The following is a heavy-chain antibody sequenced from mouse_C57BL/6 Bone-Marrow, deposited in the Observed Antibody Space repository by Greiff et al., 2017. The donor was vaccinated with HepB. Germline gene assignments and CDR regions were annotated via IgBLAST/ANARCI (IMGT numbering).Heavy chain of an antibody. D-gene: IGHD1-1*01. CDR3: TRDNYGSSSYAMDY. J-gene: IGHJ4*01. Sequence: EVKLVESGEGLVKPGGSLKLSCAASGFTFSSYAMSWVRQTPEKRLEWVAYISSGGDYIYYADTVKGRFTISRDNARNTLYLQMSSLKSEDTAMYYCTRDNYGSSSYAMDYWGQGTSVTVSS. V-gene: IGHV5-9-1*02. CDR1: GFTFSSYA. CDR2: ISSGGDYI.